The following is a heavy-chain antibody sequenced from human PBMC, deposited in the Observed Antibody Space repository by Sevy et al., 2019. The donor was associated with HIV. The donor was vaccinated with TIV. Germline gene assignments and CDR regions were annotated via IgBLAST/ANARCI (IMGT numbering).Heavy chain of an antibody. D-gene: IGHD6-13*01. CDR1: GGSISSGSYY. V-gene: IGHV4-61*02. J-gene: IGHJ6*03. CDR2: IYTSGST. CDR3: ARGKAAAGITPGYYYYYMDV. Sequence: SETLSLTCTVSGGSISSGSYYWSWIRQPAGKGLEWIGRIYTSGSTNYNPSLKSRVTISVDTSKNQFSLKLSSVTAADTAVYYCARGKAAAGITPGYYYYYMDVWGKGTTVTVSS.